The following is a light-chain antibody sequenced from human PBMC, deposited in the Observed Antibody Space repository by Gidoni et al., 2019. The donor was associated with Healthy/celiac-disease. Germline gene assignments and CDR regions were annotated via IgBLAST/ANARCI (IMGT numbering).Light chain of an antibody. V-gene: IGLV2-8*01. J-gene: IGLJ2*01. CDR1: SSDVGGYNY. CDR2: EVS. CDR3: SSYAGSNNFVV. Sequence: QSALTQPPSASGSPGQSVPISCTGTSSDVGGYNYVPWYHQHPGKAPKLMIYEVSKRPSGVPDRFSGSKSGNTASLTVSGLQAEDEADYYCSSYAGSNNFVVFGGGTKLTVL.